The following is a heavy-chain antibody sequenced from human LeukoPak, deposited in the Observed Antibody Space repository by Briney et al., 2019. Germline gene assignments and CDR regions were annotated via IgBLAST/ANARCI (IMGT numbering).Heavy chain of an antibody. CDR1: GFTFSSYG. CDR3: AKAGYSSSWYVDY. V-gene: IGHV3-30*18. J-gene: IGHJ4*01. Sequence: PSGSLPVPHAASGFTFSSYGTHWVRQAPGKGLEWVAVISNDGSNKYYADSVKGRFTISRDNSKNTLYLQMNSLRAEDTAVYYCAKAGYSSSWYVDYWGHGRLVLVSS. CDR2: ISNDGSNK. D-gene: IGHD6-13*01.